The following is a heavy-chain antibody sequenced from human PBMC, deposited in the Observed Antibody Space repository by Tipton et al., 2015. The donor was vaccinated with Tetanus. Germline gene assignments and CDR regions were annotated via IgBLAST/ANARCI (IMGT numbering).Heavy chain of an antibody. CDR1: GGLITTGGYS. V-gene: IGHV4-30-2*01. Sequence: TLSLTCTVSGGLITTGGYSWGWIHQPPGQGLEWLGYIYQTDSTYYNPSVRSRLTLSLQRSKNQVSLKLNSIAAADTAVYYCVRGRGLGAYSFGFEHWGQGALVTVSS. D-gene: IGHD5-12*01. CDR2: IYQTDST. CDR3: VRGRGLGAYSFGFEH. J-gene: IGHJ4*02.